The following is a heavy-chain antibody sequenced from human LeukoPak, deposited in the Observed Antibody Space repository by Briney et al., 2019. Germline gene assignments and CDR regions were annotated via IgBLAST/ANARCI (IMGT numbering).Heavy chain of an antibody. D-gene: IGHD1-26*01. CDR2: INHSGST. CDR3: ARVRSGSYFDY. J-gene: IGHJ4*02. V-gene: IGHV4-34*01. CDR1: GGSFSGYY. Sequence: PSETLSLTCAVYGGSFSGYYWSWICQPPGKGLEWIGEINHSGSTNYNPSLKSRVTISVDTSKNQFSLKLSSVTAADTAVYYCARVRSGSYFDYWGQGTLVTVSS.